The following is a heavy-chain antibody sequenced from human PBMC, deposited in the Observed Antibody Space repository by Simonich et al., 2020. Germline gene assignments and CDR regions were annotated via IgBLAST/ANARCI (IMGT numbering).Heavy chain of an antibody. V-gene: IGHV3-30*04. CDR3: ARELSKNGEAAAGYYFDY. CDR2: ISYTGRHK. Sequence: QVQLVEDGGGVVQPGRSLRLSCAASGFTFSSYAMQWVRQAPGKGLWWGPVISYTGRHKYYADSVKGRFTISRDKAKTTLYLQMNSLRAEDTAVYYCARELSKNGEAAAGYYFDYWGQGTLVTVSS. D-gene: IGHD6-13*01. CDR1: GFTFSSYA. J-gene: IGHJ4*02.